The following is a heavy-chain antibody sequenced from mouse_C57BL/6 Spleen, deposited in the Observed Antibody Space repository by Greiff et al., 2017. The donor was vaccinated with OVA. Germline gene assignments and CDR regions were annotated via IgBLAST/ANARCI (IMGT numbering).Heavy chain of an antibody. V-gene: IGHV1-82*01. CDR3: ARSTTADYCDY. D-gene: IGHD1-2*01. CDR2: IYPGDGDT. CDR1: GYAFSSSW. Sequence: QVQLQQSGPELVKPGASVKISCKASGYAFSSSWMNWVKQRPGKGLEWIGRIYPGDGDTNYNGKFKGKATLTADKSSSTAYMQRSSLTAEDAAVYFCARSTTADYCDYWGQGTTLTVSS. J-gene: IGHJ2*01.